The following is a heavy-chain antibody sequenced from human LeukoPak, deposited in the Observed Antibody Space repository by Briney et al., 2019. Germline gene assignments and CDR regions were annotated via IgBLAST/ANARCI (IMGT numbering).Heavy chain of an antibody. CDR3: ARAKLDDCGGVCDQYFQH. D-gene: IGHD2-21*02. J-gene: IGHJ1*01. Sequence: GGSVKVSCKASGYTFTGYYMHWVRQAPGHGLEWMGWINPNSGGTNFAQKFQGRVTLTRDTSINTAYMELSSLRSDDTAVYYCARAKLDDCGGVCDQYFQHWGQGTLVTVSS. CDR2: INPNSGGT. V-gene: IGHV1-2*02. CDR1: GYTFTGYY.